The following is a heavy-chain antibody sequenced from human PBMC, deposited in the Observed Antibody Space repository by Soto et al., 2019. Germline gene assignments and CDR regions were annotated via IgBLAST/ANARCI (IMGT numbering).Heavy chain of an antibody. CDR3: ASDLTLVGATVTYYYYGMDV. V-gene: IGHV4-61*01. J-gene: IGHJ6*02. Sequence: SETLSLTCTVSGDSVNTGSYYWSWIRQPPGKGLEWIGYAYYSGSTNYNPSLKSRVTISLDTSKNHFSLKLTSVTAADAAVYYCASDLTLVGATVTYYYYGMDVWGQGTTVTVSS. CDR1: GDSVNTGSYY. D-gene: IGHD1-26*01. CDR2: AYYSGST.